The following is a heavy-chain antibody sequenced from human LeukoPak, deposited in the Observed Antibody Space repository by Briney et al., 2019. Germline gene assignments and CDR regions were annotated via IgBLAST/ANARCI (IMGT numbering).Heavy chain of an antibody. J-gene: IGHJ3*02. V-gene: IGHV4-59*01. D-gene: IGHD3-9*01. CDR3: ARDGDPVYYDILTGYYIGAFDI. CDR1: GGSISGYY. Sequence: SETLSLTCTVSGGSISGYYWSWIRQPPGKGLEWIGYIYYSGSTNYNPSLKSRVTISVDTSKNQFSLKLSSVTAADTAVYYCARDGDPVYYDILTGYYIGAFDIWGQGTMVTVSS. CDR2: IYYSGST.